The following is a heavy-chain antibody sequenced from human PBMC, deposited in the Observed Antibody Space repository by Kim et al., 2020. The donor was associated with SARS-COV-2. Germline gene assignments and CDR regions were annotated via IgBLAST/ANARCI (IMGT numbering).Heavy chain of an antibody. J-gene: IGHJ4*02. V-gene: IGHV4-39*01. Sequence: SETLSLTCTVSGGSISSSSYYWGWIRQPPGKGLEWIGSIYYSGSTYYNPSLKSRVTISVDTSKNPFSLKLSSVTAADTAVYYCARLRYFDWFDWGQGTLVTVSS. CDR1: GGSISSSSYY. D-gene: IGHD3-9*01. CDR2: IYYSGST. CDR3: ARLRYFDWFD.